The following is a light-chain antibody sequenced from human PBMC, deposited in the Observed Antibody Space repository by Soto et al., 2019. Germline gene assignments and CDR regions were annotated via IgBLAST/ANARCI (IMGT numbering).Light chain of an antibody. Sequence: QSVLTQTASVSGSPGQSITISCTGTNSDVGGYNYVSWYQQHPGKAPKLMIYDVVNRPSGVSNRFSGSKSGNTASLTISGLQAEDEAEYYCSSYTSSSTLVLFGGGTKLTVL. V-gene: IGLV2-14*03. CDR3: SSYTSSSTLVL. CDR1: NSDVGGYNY. CDR2: DVV. J-gene: IGLJ2*01.